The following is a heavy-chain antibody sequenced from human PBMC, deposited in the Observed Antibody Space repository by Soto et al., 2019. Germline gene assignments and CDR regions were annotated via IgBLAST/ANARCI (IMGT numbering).Heavy chain of an antibody. Sequence: EVQLVESGGGLVQPGGSLRLSCAASGFTFSTYWLQWVRQAPGKGLLWISRINSDGSNTNYADSVKGRFAISRDNAKNTLYRQMNSLRAEDTAVYYCARTGAFNYDNSPYERWGQGTLVTVSS. CDR3: ARTGAFNYDNSPYER. J-gene: IGHJ4*02. CDR1: GFTFSTYW. CDR2: INSDGSNT. V-gene: IGHV3-74*01. D-gene: IGHD3-22*01.